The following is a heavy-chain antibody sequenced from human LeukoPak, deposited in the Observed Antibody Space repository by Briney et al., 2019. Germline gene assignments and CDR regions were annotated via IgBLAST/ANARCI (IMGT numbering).Heavy chain of an antibody. Sequence: GGSLRLSCSASGFTFSSYGVHWVRQAPGKGLEWVGRIKSKTDGGTTDYAAPVKGRFTISRDDSKNTLYLQMSSLRSEDTAVYYCARGSDYYDSSGYYLFDYWGQGTLVTVSS. CDR1: GFTFSSYG. J-gene: IGHJ4*02. CDR2: IKSKTDGGTT. CDR3: ARGSDYYDSSGYYLFDY. V-gene: IGHV3-15*01. D-gene: IGHD3-22*01.